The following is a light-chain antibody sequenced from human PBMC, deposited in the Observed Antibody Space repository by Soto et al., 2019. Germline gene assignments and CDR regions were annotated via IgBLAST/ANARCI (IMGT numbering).Light chain of an antibody. CDR1: SSNIANNY. V-gene: IGLV1-51*01. CDR2: DNN. J-gene: IGLJ3*02. Sequence: QSVLTQPPSVSAAPVQKVTISSSAGSSNIANNYVSWYQRVAGTTPKLLIFDNNKRPSGIPDRFSGSKSGTSATLGIAGLQTGDAADYYCATWDSSLSAWLFGGGTKVTVL. CDR3: ATWDSSLSAWL.